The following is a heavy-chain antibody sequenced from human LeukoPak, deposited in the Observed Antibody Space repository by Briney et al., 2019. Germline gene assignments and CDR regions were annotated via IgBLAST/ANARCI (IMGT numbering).Heavy chain of an antibody. V-gene: IGHV1-69*05. Sequence: SVKVSCXASGGTFSSYAISWVRQAPGQGLEWMGRIIPIFGTANYAQKFQGRVTITTDESTGTAYMELSSLRSEDTAVYYCAGNYGDESRAFDIWGQGTMVTVSS. CDR3: AGNYGDESRAFDI. CDR1: GGTFSSYA. J-gene: IGHJ3*02. D-gene: IGHD4-17*01. CDR2: IIPIFGTA.